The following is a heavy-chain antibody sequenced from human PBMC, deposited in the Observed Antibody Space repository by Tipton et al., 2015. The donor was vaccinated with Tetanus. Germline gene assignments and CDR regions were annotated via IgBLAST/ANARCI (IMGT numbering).Heavy chain of an antibody. CDR1: GGSFSDYF. Sequence: TLSLTCAVHGGSFSDYFWSWLRQSPGKGLEWIGEVNYVGSTNDNPSLKSRVTMSVDASKKQLSLKLTSVTAADTAVYYCAASVVRWFDPWGQGTLVTVSS. J-gene: IGHJ5*02. CDR2: VNYVGST. CDR3: AASVVRWFDP. V-gene: IGHV4-34*01. D-gene: IGHD2-2*01.